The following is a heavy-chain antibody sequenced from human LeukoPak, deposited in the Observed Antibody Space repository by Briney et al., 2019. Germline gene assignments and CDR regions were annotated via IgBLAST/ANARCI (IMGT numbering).Heavy chain of an antibody. D-gene: IGHD6-19*01. V-gene: IGHV4-34*01. Sequence: SETLSLTCAVYGESFSGYFWSWIRQPPGKGLEWIGSIYYSGSTYYNPSLKSRVTISVDTSKNQFSLKLSSVTAADTAVYYCARRRQWLQADSFDYWGQGTLVTVSS. J-gene: IGHJ4*02. CDR1: GESFSGYF. CDR3: ARRRQWLQADSFDY. CDR2: IYYSGST.